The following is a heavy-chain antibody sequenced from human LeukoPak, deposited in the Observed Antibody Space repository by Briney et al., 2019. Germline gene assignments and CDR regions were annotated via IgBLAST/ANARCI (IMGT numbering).Heavy chain of an antibody. V-gene: IGHV1-8*02. J-gene: IGHJ4*02. D-gene: IGHD3-22*01. CDR3: ARDHDSSVLGY. CDR2: MNPNSGNT. Sequence: ASVKVSCKASGYTFTSYDINWVRQATGQGLEWMGWMNPNSGNTGYAQKFQGRVTMTRDTSTSTVYMELSSLRSEDTAVYYCARDHDSSVLGYWGQGTLVTVSS. CDR1: GYTFTSYD.